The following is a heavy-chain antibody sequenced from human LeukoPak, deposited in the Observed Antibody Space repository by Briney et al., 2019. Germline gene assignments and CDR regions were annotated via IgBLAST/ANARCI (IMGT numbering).Heavy chain of an antibody. CDR3: ARGHYGGLIFDY. CDR2: IIPIFGTA. D-gene: IGHD4/OR15-4a*01. V-gene: IGHV1-69*05. J-gene: IGHJ4*02. CDR1: GGTFSSYA. Sequence: SVEVSCKASGGTFSSYAISWVRQAPGQGLEWMGRIIPIFGTANYAQKFQGRVTITTDESTSTAYMELSSLRSEDTAVYYCARGHYGGLIFDYWGQGTLVTVSS.